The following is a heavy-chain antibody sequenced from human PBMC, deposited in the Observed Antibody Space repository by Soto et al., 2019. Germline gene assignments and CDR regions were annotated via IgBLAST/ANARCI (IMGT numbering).Heavy chain of an antibody. CDR3: AREYGSGSSPPWFDP. CDR1: GFTFDDYC. Sequence: AGGSLRLSCAASGFTFDDYCMSWVRQVPGKGLEWVSGINSNGDKTGYADSVKGRFTISRDNAKNYLYLQMNSLRVEDTALYHCAREYGSGSSPPWFDPWGQGTLVTVSS. J-gene: IGHJ5*02. D-gene: IGHD3-10*01. CDR2: INSNGDKT. V-gene: IGHV3-20*01.